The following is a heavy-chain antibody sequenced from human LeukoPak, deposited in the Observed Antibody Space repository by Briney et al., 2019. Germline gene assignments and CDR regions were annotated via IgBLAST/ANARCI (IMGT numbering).Heavy chain of an antibody. Sequence: SVKVSCKASGGTFSTYAISWVRQAPGQGLEWMGGIIPIFGTSNYAQNFQGRVTITADESTSTAYMELSSLRSEDTAVYYCARGRTRATGNYYYMDVWGKGTTVTISS. J-gene: IGHJ6*03. CDR3: ARGRTRATGNYYYMDV. V-gene: IGHV1-69*01. CDR1: GGTFSTYA. CDR2: IIPIFGTS. D-gene: IGHD1-26*01.